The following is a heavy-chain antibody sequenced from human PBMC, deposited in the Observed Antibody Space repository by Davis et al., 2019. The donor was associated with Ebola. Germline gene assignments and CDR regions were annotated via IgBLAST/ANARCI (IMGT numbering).Heavy chain of an antibody. J-gene: IGHJ4*02. CDR2: ISYDGSNK. CDR1: GFTFSSYA. CDR3: AREFAQRSILLMTPLAY. V-gene: IGHV3-30-3*01. Sequence: GESLKISCAASGFTFSSYAMHWVRQAPGKGLEWVALISYDGSNKYYADSVKGRFTISRDNSKNTLYLQMNSLRTEDTAVYYCAREFAQRSILLMTPLAYWGQGTLVTVSS. D-gene: IGHD2/OR15-2a*01.